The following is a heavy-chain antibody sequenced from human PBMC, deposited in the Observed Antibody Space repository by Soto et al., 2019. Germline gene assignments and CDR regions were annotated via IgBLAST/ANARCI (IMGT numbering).Heavy chain of an antibody. CDR3: AKWSYYDFWSGYYFDY. CDR2: ISGSGGST. CDR1: GFTFSSYA. Sequence: GGSLRLSCAASGFTFSSYAMSWVRQAPGKGLEWVSAISGSGGSTYYADSVKGRFTISRDNSKNTLYLQMNSLRAEDTAVYYCAKWSYYDFWSGYYFDYWGQGTLVTVSS. V-gene: IGHV3-23*01. J-gene: IGHJ4*02. D-gene: IGHD3-3*01.